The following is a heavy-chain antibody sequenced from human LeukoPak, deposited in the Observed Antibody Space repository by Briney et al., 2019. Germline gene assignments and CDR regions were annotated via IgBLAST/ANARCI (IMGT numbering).Heavy chain of an antibody. D-gene: IGHD6-13*01. V-gene: IGHV3-23*01. CDR3: ANSGSSWYWGH. CDR1: GFTFSTYA. J-gene: IGHJ4*02. CDR2: ISGSGLLT. Sequence: GGSLRLSCAVSGFTFSTYAMTWARQAPGKGLEWVSSISGSGLLTFYADSVKGRFTVSRDNSKDTLYLQINSLRPEDTATYYCANSGSSWYWGHWGQGTLVTVSS.